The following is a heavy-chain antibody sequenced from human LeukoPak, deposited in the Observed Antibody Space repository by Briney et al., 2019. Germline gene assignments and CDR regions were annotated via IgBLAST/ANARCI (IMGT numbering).Heavy chain of an antibody. Sequence: PGGSLRLSCAASEFTFSSYEMNWVRQAPGKGLEWVPYISSSGSTIYYADSVKGRFTISRDNAKNSLYLQMNSLRAEDTAVYYCARGYSGSYFDYWGQGTLVTVSS. CDR2: ISSSGSTI. CDR3: ARGYSGSYFDY. D-gene: IGHD1-26*01. CDR1: EFTFSSYE. J-gene: IGHJ4*02. V-gene: IGHV3-48*03.